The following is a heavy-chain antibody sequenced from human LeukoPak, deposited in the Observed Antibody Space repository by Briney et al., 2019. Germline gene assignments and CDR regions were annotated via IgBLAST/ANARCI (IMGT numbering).Heavy chain of an antibody. J-gene: IGHJ4*02. V-gene: IGHV1-69*05. CDR1: GGTFSSYA. Sequence: SVKVSCKASGGTFSSYAISWVRQAPGQGLEWMERIIPIFGTANYAHKFQGRVTITTDESTSTAYMELSSLRSEDTAAYYGARDRGPYYYDSNGYYGYWGQGTLVTVSS. CDR2: IIPIFGTA. D-gene: IGHD3-22*01. CDR3: ARDRGPYYYDSNGYYGY.